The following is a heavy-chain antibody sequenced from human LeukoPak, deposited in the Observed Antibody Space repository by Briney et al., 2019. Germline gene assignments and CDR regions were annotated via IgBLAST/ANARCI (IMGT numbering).Heavy chain of an antibody. J-gene: IGHJ4*02. D-gene: IGHD3-22*01. CDR2: ISSSSSTI. V-gene: IGHV3-48*01. Sequence: GGSLRLSCAASGFTFSSYSMNWVRQAPGKGLEWVSYISSSSSTIYYADSVKGRFTISRDNAKNSLYLQMNSLRAEDTAVYYCARGGHYYDSSGYFDYWGQGTLVTVSS. CDR1: GFTFSSYS. CDR3: ARGGHYYDSSGYFDY.